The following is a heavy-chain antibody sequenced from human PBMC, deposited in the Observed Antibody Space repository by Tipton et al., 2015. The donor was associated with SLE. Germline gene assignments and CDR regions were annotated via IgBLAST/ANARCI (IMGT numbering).Heavy chain of an antibody. V-gene: IGHV1-69*01. Sequence: QSGAEVKKPGSSVKVSCRASGGTFGTYAISWVRQAPGQGLEWMGGIIPIFPSTNYAQNFQGRVTITADESTNTAYMELTSLTSQDTAVYYCARDRSDHSNVSQYGMDVWGQGTTITVSS. D-gene: IGHD4-11*01. J-gene: IGHJ6*02. CDR2: IIPIFPST. CDR3: ARDRSDHSNVSQYGMDV. CDR1: GGTFGTYA.